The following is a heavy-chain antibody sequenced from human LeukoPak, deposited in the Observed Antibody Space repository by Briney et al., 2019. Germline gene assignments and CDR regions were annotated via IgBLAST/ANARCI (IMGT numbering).Heavy chain of an antibody. Sequence: GASVKVSCKASGYTLTSYGHSWVRQAPGQGLEWMGWISAYNGNTNYAQKLQGRVTMTTDTSTSTAYMELRSLRSDDTAVYYCARERAAADDRYYFDYWGQGTLVTVSS. CDR3: ARERAAADDRYYFDY. J-gene: IGHJ4*02. CDR1: GYTLTSYG. D-gene: IGHD6-13*01. CDR2: ISAYNGNT. V-gene: IGHV1-18*01.